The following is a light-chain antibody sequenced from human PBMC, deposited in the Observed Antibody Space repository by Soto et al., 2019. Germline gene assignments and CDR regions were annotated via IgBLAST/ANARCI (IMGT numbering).Light chain of an antibody. CDR3: QQYGSSPLT. CDR1: QSVSSSY. Sequence: EIVLTQSPGTLSLSPGERATLSCRASQSVSSSYLAWYQQKPGQAPRLLIYGASSRATGIPARFSGSGSGTDFNLTISRLETEDFAVYYCQQYGSSPLTFGGGTKVEIK. V-gene: IGKV3-20*01. J-gene: IGKJ4*01. CDR2: GAS.